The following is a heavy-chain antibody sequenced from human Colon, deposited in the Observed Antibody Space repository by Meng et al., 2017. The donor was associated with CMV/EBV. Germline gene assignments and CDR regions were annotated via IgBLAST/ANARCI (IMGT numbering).Heavy chain of an antibody. D-gene: IGHD2-21*01. CDR1: KFTFSNYG. CDR2: IQYDGSNR. V-gene: IGHV3-30*02. CDR3: AKDAYGDLGLLDD. J-gene: IGHJ4*02. Sequence: GESLKISCAASKFTFSNYGMHRVRQAPGKGLEWVAFIQYDGSNRYYADSVKGRFTVPRDNSKNTLYLQMNSLRVEDTAVFYCAKDAYGDLGLLDDWGQGTLVTVSS.